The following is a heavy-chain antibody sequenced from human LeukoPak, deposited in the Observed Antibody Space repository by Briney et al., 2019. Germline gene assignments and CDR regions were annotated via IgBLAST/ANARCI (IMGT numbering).Heavy chain of an antibody. J-gene: IGHJ3*01. CDR1: GFTFSSYW. CDR2: INSDGSST. Sequence: GGSLRLSCAASGFTFSSYWMHWVRQAPGKGLVWVSRINSDGSSTTYADSVKGRFTISRDNAKNTLYLQMNSLRAEDTAVYYCARLSRDGDAFDLWGQGTMVIVSS. CDR3: ARLSRDGDAFDL. V-gene: IGHV3-74*01. D-gene: IGHD3-16*02.